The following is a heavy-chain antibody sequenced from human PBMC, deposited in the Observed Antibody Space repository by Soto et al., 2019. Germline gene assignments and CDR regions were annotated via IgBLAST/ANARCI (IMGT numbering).Heavy chain of an antibody. CDR1: GGSFSGYY. D-gene: IGHD4-17*01. Sequence: SETLSLTCAVYGGSFSGYYWTWIRQPPGTGLEWIGEINHSGSTNYNPSLKSRVTISVDTSKNQFSLKLSSVTAADTAVYYCARQLTFFDTVTSALDYWGQGTLVTVSS. CDR2: INHSGST. V-gene: IGHV4-34*01. CDR3: ARQLTFFDTVTSALDY. J-gene: IGHJ4*02.